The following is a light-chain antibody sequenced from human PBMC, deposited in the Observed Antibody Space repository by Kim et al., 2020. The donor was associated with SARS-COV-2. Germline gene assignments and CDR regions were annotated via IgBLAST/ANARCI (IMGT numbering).Light chain of an antibody. CDR3: QVWDSSSDRV. CDR1: NIGSKS. V-gene: IGLV3-21*04. CDR2: YDS. J-gene: IGLJ1*01. Sequence: VAPGKTARITCWGNNIGSKSVHWYQQKPGQAPVLVIYYDSDRPSGIPERFSGSNSGNTATLTISRVEAGDEADYYCQVWDSSSDRVFGTGTKVTVL.